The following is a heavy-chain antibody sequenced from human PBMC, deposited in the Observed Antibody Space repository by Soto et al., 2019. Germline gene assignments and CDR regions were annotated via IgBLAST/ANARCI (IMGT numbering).Heavy chain of an antibody. J-gene: IGHJ3*02. CDR2: ISYDGSNK. CDR3: AKSILSMVRGALDI. D-gene: IGHD3-10*01. CDR1: GFTFSSYG. Sequence: LRLSCAASGFTFSSYGMHWVRQAPGKGLEWVAVISYDGSNKYYADSVKGRFTISRDNSKNTLYLQMNSLRAEDTAVYYCAKSILSMVRGALDIWGQGTMVTVSS. V-gene: IGHV3-30*18.